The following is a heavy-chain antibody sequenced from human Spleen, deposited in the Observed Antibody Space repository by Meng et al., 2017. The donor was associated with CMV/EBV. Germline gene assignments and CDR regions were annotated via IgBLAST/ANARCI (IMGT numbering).Heavy chain of an antibody. CDR3: ARVAQLAAAGTILSLNWFDP. Sequence: QVQLKESGPGLVKPSQPLSLTCTVSGGSISSGDYYWSWIRQPPGKGLEWIGYIYYSGSTYYNPSLKSRVTISVDTSKNQFSLKLSSVTAADTAVYYCARVAQLAAAGTILSLNWFDPWGQGTLVTVSS. V-gene: IGHV4-30-4*08. D-gene: IGHD6-13*01. J-gene: IGHJ5*02. CDR2: IYYSGST. CDR1: GGSISSGDYY.